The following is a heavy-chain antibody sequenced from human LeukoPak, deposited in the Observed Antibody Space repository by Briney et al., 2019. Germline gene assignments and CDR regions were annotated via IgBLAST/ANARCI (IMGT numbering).Heavy chain of an antibody. Sequence: TSETLSLTCTVSGASISSTFYSWTWIRQPAGQGLELIGRFSISGSPNYNPSLKSRVNISMDTSKNQFSLRLTSVTAADTAIYICARARVREVPSLDFWGQGTLVTVSS. V-gene: IGHV4-61*02. CDR1: GASISSTFYS. CDR2: FSISGSP. D-gene: IGHD3-10*01. J-gene: IGHJ4*02. CDR3: ARARVREVPSLDF.